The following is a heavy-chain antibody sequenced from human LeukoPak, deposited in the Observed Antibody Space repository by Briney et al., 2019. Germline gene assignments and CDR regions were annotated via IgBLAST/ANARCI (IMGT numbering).Heavy chain of an antibody. CDR3: ARKDYDPGNYYYFDY. CDR1: GYTFTSYG. J-gene: IGHJ4*02. Sequence: ASVKLSCKASGYTFTSYGISWVRQAPGQGLEWMGWISAYNGNTNYAQKLQGRVTMTTDTSTSTAYMELRSLRSDDTAVYYCARKDYDPGNYYYFDYWGQGTLVTVSS. V-gene: IGHV1-18*01. CDR2: ISAYNGNT. D-gene: IGHD3-16*01.